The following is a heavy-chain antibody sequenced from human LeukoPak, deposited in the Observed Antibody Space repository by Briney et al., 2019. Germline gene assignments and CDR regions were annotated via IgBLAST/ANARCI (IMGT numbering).Heavy chain of an antibody. CDR3: GRGEAGAIDY. J-gene: IGHJ4*02. CDR2: ISSDGSST. V-gene: IGHV3-74*01. D-gene: IGHD6-13*01. CDR1: GFTFSSYW. Sequence: PGGSLRLSCAASGFTFSSYWMHWVRQAPGKGLVWVSRISSDGSSTSYADSVKGRFTISRDNAKNTLYLQMNSLRAEDTAVFYCGRGEAGAIDYWGLGTLVTVSS.